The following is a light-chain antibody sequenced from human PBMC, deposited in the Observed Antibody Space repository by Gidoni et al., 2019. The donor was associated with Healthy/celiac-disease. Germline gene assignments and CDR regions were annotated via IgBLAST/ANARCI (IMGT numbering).Light chain of an antibody. Sequence: DIQMTQSPSSLSASVGDRVTITCRASQGISNYLAWYQQKPGKVPKLLIYAASTLQSGVPSRFSGSGSGTDFTLTISSLQPEEVATYYCQKYNSAPLFGQGTKVEIK. V-gene: IGKV1-27*01. CDR2: AAS. CDR1: QGISNY. CDR3: QKYNSAPL. J-gene: IGKJ1*01.